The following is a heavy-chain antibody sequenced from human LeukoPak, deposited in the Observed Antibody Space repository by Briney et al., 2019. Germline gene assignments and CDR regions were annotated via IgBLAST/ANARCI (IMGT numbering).Heavy chain of an antibody. CDR1: VCTFNMYA. V-gene: IGHV3-30-3*01. D-gene: IGHD2-2*01. CDR3: TIAQLPRHQVANFYFDY. J-gene: IGHJ4*02. Sequence: GGSLRLSCAASVCTFNMYAKHWLRQAPGKGLEWVAVISYDGSKTYYAASVKGRFTISRDNSKNTLYLQMNSLRGAKTGLYYSTIAQLPRHQVANFYFDYWGQGTLVTVSS. CDR2: ISYDGSKT.